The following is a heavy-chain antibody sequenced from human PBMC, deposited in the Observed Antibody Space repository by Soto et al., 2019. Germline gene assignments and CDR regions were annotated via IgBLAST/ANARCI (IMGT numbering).Heavy chain of an antibody. J-gene: IGHJ4*02. V-gene: IGHV3-74*01. Sequence: EVQLVESGGGLFHPGGSLRPSVQASGFPLVTTGMPWVRKAPGKGLVWVSRINSDGSSTSYADSVKGRFTISRDNAKNTLYLQMNSLRAEDTAVYYCVRTSLVVAAATREDYWGQGTLVTVSS. CDR3: VRTSLVVAAATREDY. CDR1: GFPLVTTG. CDR2: INSDGSST. D-gene: IGHD2-15*01.